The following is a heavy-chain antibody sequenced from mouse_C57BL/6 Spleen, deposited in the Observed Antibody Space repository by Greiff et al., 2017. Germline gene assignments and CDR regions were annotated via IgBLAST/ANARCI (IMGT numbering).Heavy chain of an antibody. V-gene: IGHV1-69*01. CDR2: IDPSDSYT. J-gene: IGHJ1*03. D-gene: IGHD1-1*01. CDR3: AILITTGVATDWYFDV. Sequence: QVQLQQPGAELVMPGASVKLSCKASGYTFTSYWMHWVKQRPGQGLEWIGEIDPSDSYTNYNQKFKGKSTLTVDKSSSTAYMQLSSLTSEDSAVYYCAILITTGVATDWYFDVWGTGTTVTVSS. CDR1: GYTFTSYW.